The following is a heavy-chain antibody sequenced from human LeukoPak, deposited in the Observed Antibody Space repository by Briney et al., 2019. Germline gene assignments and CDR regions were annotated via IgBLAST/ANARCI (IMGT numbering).Heavy chain of an antibody. CDR2: ISAYNGNT. CDR1: GYTFTSYG. V-gene: IGHV1-18*01. Sequence: ASVKVSCKASGYTFTSYGISWVRQAPGQGLEWMGWISAYNGNTNYARKLQGRVTMTTDTSTSTAYMEVRRLRSHDTAVYYCARGVDTAMGPREYYYYYMDVWGKGTTVTVSS. CDR3: ARGVDTAMGPREYYYYYMDV. D-gene: IGHD5-18*01. J-gene: IGHJ6*03.